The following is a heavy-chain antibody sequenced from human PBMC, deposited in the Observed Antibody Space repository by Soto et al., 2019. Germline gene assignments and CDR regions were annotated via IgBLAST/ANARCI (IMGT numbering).Heavy chain of an antibody. CDR2: IIPIFGTA. D-gene: IGHD3-9*01. V-gene: IGHV1-69*05. CDR1: GGTFSSYA. Sequence: ASVKVSCKASGGTFSSYAISWVRQAPGQGLEWMGRIIPIFGTANYAQKFQGRVTITTDKSTSTVYMELSSLRSEDTAVYYCARDQGYIFSYYMDVWGKGTTVTVSS. CDR3: ARDQGYIFSYYMDV. J-gene: IGHJ6*03.